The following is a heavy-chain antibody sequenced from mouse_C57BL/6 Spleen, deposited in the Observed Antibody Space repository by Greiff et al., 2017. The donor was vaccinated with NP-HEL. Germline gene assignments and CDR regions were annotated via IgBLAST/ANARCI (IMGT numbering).Heavy chain of an antibody. V-gene: IGHV7-3*01. Sequence: EVKLMESGGGLVQPGGSLSLSCAASGFTFTDYYMSWVRQPPGKALEWLGFIRNKANGYTSEYSLSVKGRFTISRDNSQSILYLQMKALRAEDSATYSCARSVNYGNSFDYWGQGTTLTVSS. CDR2: IRNKANGYTS. J-gene: IGHJ2*01. D-gene: IGHD2-1*01. CDR1: GFTFTDYY. CDR3: ARSVNYGNSFDY.